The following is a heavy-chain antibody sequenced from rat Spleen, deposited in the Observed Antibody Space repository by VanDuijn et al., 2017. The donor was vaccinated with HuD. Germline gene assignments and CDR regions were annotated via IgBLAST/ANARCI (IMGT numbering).Heavy chain of an antibody. CDR3: AALDYGAFDY. Sequence: EVKLVESGGGLVQPGNSLTLSCVASGFTFSNYGMHWVRQTPKKGLEWIAMIFYDSSKIYYADTVKGRFTVSRDNSKNTLYLEVNSLRSEDSAMYYCAALDYGAFDYRGQGVMVTVSS. V-gene: IGHV5-54*01. D-gene: IGHD1-11*01. CDR1: GFTFSNYG. J-gene: IGHJ2*01. CDR2: IFYDSSKI.